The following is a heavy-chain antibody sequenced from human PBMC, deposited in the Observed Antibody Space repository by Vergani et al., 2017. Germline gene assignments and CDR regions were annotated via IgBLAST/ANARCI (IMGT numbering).Heavy chain of an antibody. CDR3: ARDTVTPQYYYYYYMDV. CDR2: IYTSGST. CDR1: GGSISSYY. D-gene: IGHD4-11*01. J-gene: IGHJ6*03. Sequence: QVQLQESGPGLVKPSETLSLTCTVSGGSISSYYWSWIRQPAGKGLEWIGRIYTSGSTNYNPSLKSRVTMSVDTPKNQFSLKLSSVTAADTAVYYCARDTVTPQYYYYYYMDVWGKGTTVTVSS. V-gene: IGHV4-4*07.